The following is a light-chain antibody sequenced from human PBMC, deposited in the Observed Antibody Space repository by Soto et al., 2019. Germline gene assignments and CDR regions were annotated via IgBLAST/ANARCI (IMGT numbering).Light chain of an antibody. CDR1: QSINIW. CDR3: QQYNSNSWT. V-gene: IGKV1-5*03. CDR2: KAS. Sequence: DIQMTQSPSTLSSSVGDRVTITCRASQSINIWLAWYQQKPGKAPKLLIYKASSLESGVPSRFSGSGSGTEFTITISSLLPDDFAPYYCQQYNSNSWTFGQGTKVEIK. J-gene: IGKJ1*01.